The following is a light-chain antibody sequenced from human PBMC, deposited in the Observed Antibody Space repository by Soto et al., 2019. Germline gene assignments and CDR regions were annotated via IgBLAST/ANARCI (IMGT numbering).Light chain of an antibody. CDR1: RGVENW. V-gene: IGKV1-5*03. Sequence: DIQMTQSPSTLSASVGDRVIITCRASRGVENWLAWFQQRPGKAPKVVIYRASSLEPGVPSRFSGSGYGTEFTLTISSLQPDDFATYYCQHYGASSPWAFGQGTKVEIK. J-gene: IGKJ1*01. CDR2: RAS. CDR3: QHYGASSPWA.